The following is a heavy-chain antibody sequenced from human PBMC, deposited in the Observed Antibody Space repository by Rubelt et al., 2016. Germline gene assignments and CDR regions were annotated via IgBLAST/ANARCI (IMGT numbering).Heavy chain of an antibody. CDR1: GGSISSSSYY. J-gene: IGHJ6*02. CDR3: ARHVPNAPPPVGYYYGMDV. Sequence: QLQLQESGPGLVKPSETLSLTCTVSGGSISSSSYYWGWIRQPPGKGLEWIGSIYYSGSTYYNPSLMSRVTISVDTSKNQFSLKLSSVTAADTAVYYCARHVPNAPPPVGYYYGMDVWGQGTTVTVSS. D-gene: IGHD1-14*01. V-gene: IGHV4-39*01. CDR2: IYYSGST.